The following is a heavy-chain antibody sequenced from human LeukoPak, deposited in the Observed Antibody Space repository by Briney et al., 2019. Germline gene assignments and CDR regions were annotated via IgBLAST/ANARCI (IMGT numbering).Heavy chain of an antibody. Sequence: PGGSLRLSCAASGFTFSSYAMHWVRQAPGKGLEWVAVISYEGSNKQYADSVKGRFTISRDNSKNTLDLQMNSLRAEDTAVYYCARDLVVTAIHYFQHWDQGTLVTVSS. CDR1: GFTFSSYA. J-gene: IGHJ1*01. CDR2: ISYEGSNK. CDR3: ARDLVVTAIHYFQH. D-gene: IGHD2-21*02. V-gene: IGHV3-30-3*01.